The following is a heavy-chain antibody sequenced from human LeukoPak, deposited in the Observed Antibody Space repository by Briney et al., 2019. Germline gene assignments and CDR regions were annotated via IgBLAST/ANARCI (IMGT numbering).Heavy chain of an antibody. J-gene: IGHJ4*02. CDR2: IYSGGST. Sequence: PGGSLRLSCAASGFAVSTDYLSWVRRAPGKGLEWVSTIYSGGSTYYTDSVKGRFTISRDNSKNTVYLQMNSLRPEDTAVYFCARDSQQWLGPYFAFWGQGTLVTVSS. D-gene: IGHD6-19*01. CDR1: GFAVSTDY. CDR3: ARDSQQWLGPYFAF. V-gene: IGHV3-53*01.